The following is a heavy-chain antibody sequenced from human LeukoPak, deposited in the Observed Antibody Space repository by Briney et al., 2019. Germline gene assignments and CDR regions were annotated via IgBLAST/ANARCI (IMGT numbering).Heavy chain of an antibody. D-gene: IGHD3-22*01. CDR1: GGSISSYY. CDR3: VRDRVDSSGYYYYYGLDV. V-gene: IGHV4-4*07. CDR2: FYSSGST. Sequence: SVTLSLTCTVSGGSISSYYWSWIRQPPGKGLEWIGRFYSSGSTSYNPSLKSRLTMSVDTSKNEFSLKLRSVTAADTAVYYCVRDRVDSSGYYYYYGLDVWGQGTTVTVSS. J-gene: IGHJ6*02.